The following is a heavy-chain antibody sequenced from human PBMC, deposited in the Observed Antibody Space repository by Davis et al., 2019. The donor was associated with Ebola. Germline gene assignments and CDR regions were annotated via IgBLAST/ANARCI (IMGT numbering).Heavy chain of an antibody. V-gene: IGHV1-2*06. J-gene: IGHJ5*02. D-gene: IGHD5-18*01. CDR3: ARGHTYGRWDDRFDP. CDR2: INPVNGGT. CDR1: GYTFAAHY. Sequence: ASVKVSCKASGYTFAAHYMHWVRQAPGQGLQWMGRINPVNGGTNYAQKFQGRVTMTIDTSINTAYMELDGLKSDDTALYYCARGHTYGRWDDRFDPWGQGTLVTVSS.